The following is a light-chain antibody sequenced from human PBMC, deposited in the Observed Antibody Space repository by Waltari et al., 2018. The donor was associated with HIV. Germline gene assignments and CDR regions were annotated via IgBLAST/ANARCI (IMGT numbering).Light chain of an antibody. V-gene: IGLV1-47*01. CDR2: RNN. Sequence: QSVLTQPPSASGTPGQRVTISCSGSSSNIGSNYVYWYQQLPGTAPKLLIYRNNQRPSGVPDRFSGSKSGTSASLAISGLRSEDEADYYCAAWDDSLNDVVFGGGTKLTVL. CDR3: AAWDDSLNDVV. J-gene: IGLJ2*01. CDR1: SSNIGSNY.